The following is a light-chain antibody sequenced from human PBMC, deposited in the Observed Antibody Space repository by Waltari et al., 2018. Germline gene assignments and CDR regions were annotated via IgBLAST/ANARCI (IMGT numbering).Light chain of an antibody. V-gene: IGLV4-69*01. J-gene: IGLJ3*02. CDR3: QTWGTEFGVM. CDR1: SAYDTYA. Sequence: QLALTQSPSASASLGASVKLTCTLNSAYDTYAVAWLQQQPGKAHRYLMRVTSDGSHNKGDDIPDRFSGSSSGAERYLTISTLQSEDEADYYCQTWGTEFGVMFGGGTQLTVL. CDR2: VTSDGSH.